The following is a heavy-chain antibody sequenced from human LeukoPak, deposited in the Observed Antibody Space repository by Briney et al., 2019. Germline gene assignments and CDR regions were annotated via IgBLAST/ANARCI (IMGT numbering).Heavy chain of an antibody. V-gene: IGHV4-34*01. CDR1: GGSFSGYY. J-gene: IGHJ4*02. CDR2: INHSGST. D-gene: IGHD3-22*01. Sequence: SETLSLTCAVYGGSFSGYYWSWIRQPPGKGLEWIGEINHSGSTNYNPSLKSRVTISVDTSKSQFSLELSSVTAADTAVYYCARAEYYNDSSGHLSDFDYWGQGTLVTVSS. CDR3: ARAEYYNDSSGHLSDFDY.